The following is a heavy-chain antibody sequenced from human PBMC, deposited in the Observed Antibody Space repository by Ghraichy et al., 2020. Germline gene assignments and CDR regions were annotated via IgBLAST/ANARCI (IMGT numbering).Heavy chain of an antibody. CDR2: ISYDGSNK. Sequence: GGSLRLSCAASGFTFSSYSMHWVRQAPGKGLEWVAVISYDGSNKYYADSVKGRFTISRDNSKNTLYLQMNSLRAEDTAVYYCAKTILETGYSSGWPFDYWGPGTLVTGSP. CDR3: AKTILETGYSSGWPFDY. CDR1: GFTFSSYS. V-gene: IGHV3-30*18. J-gene: IGHJ4*02. D-gene: IGHD6-19*01.